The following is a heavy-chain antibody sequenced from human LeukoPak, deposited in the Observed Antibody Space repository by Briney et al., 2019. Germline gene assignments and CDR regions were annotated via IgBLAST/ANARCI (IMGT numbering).Heavy chain of an antibody. CDR3: AISGYSSGWYEARTLDY. V-gene: IGHV4-59*08. CDR1: GGSISSYY. CDR2: IYYSGST. J-gene: IGHJ4*02. D-gene: IGHD6-19*01. Sequence: SETLSLTCTVSGGSISSYYWSWIRQPPGKGLEWIGYIYYSGSTNYNPSLKSRVTISVDTSKNQFSLKLSSVTAADTAVYYCAISGYSSGWYEARTLDYWGQGTLVTVSS.